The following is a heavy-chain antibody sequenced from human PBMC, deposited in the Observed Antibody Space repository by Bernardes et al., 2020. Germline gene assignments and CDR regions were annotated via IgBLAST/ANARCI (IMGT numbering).Heavy chain of an antibody. CDR3: SKGPHAVPGSGWFSEN. D-gene: IGHD6-19*01. J-gene: IGHJ4*02. CDR1: GFTFRTYA. Sequence: GGSLRLSCAASGFTFRTYAMTWVRQVPGKGLEWVSAISGSGCDAFYADSVKGRFITSVDTSKNMLYLQMNSLRDEDTAVYYCSKGPHAVPGSGWFSENWGQGTLVAVSS. CDR2: ISGSGCDA. V-gene: IGHV3-23*01.